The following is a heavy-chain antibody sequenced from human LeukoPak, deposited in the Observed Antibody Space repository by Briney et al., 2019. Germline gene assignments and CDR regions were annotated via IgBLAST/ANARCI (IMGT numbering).Heavy chain of an antibody. CDR1: GYTFTSCG. CDR2: ISAYNGNT. CDR3: ARSIGSSSWNNVDY. J-gene: IGHJ4*02. Sequence: GASVKVSCKASGYTFTSCGISWVRQAPGQGLEWMGWISAYNGNTNYAQKLQGRVTITTDTSTSTAYMELRSLRSDDTAVYYCARSIGSSSWNNVDYWGQGTLVTVSS. D-gene: IGHD6-13*01. V-gene: IGHV1-18*01.